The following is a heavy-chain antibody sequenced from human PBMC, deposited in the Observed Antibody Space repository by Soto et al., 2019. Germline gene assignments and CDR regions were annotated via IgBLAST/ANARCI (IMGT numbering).Heavy chain of an antibody. CDR1: GFTFRNDW. CDR2: IRKDGSEE. Sequence: DVQLMESGGGLVQPGGSLRLSCAASGFTFRNDWMTWVRQAPGKGLEWVANIRKDGSEEHYVDSVKGRFSVSRDNAKDSLYLQMNSLRLEDTAVYYCATDANYRHSSVYYDVFDIWGQGTMVTVSS. J-gene: IGHJ3*02. D-gene: IGHD3-22*01. CDR3: ATDANYRHSSVYYDVFDI. V-gene: IGHV3-7*05.